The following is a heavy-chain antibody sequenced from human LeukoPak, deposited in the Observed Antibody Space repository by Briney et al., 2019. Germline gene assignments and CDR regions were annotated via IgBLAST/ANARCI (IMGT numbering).Heavy chain of an antibody. D-gene: IGHD3-10*01. CDR3: VMGGYYPGYFDD. J-gene: IGHJ4*02. CDR1: GYTFTTSC. Sequence: GESLKISCKAPGYTFTTSCIGWVRLKPGKGLEWMSITYADDSDTKYGPSFQGQVSISVDTFISTAYLHWSRMKVSDTAIYYCVMGGYYPGYFDDWGQGTLVTVSS. V-gene: IGHV5-51*01. CDR2: TYADDSDT.